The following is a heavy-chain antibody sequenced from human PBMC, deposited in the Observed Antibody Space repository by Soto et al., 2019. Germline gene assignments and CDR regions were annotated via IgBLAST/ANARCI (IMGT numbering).Heavy chain of an antibody. V-gene: IGHV3-23*01. J-gene: IGHJ4*02. CDR2: FSAGGRA. CDR1: GFSFSSYA. Sequence: QLLESGGGLVQPGGSLRLSCEASGFSFSSYALSWVRQAPGKGLEWVSTFSAGGRAYYADSVKGRFTIATETSKNTLRLQASSLRAEDTAVYYCAKDSMPQPYGDTLFDSWGQGTRVTVSS. D-gene: IGHD4-17*01. CDR3: AKDSMPQPYGDTLFDS.